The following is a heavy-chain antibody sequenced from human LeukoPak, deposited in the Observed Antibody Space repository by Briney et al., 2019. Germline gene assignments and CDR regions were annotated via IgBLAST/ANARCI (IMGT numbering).Heavy chain of an antibody. J-gene: IGHJ3*02. CDR1: GFTFSSYW. CDR2: IYSGGST. D-gene: IGHD3-10*01. CDR3: ARAGGSGSDAFDI. V-gene: IGHV3-66*01. Sequence: GGSLRLSCAASGFTFSSYWMHWVRQAPGKGLEWVSVIYSGGSTYYADSVKGRFIISRDNSKNTLYLQMNSLRAEDTAVYYCARAGGSGSDAFDIWGQGTMVTVSS.